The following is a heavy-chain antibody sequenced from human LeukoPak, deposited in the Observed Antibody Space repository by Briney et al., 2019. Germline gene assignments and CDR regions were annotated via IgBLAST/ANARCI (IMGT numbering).Heavy chain of an antibody. J-gene: IGHJ6*03. CDR3: ARDVTIFGPPAGDYYYYYMDV. D-gene: IGHD3-3*01. CDR1: GFTFDDYG. CDR2: INWNGGST. V-gene: IGHV3-20*04. Sequence: GGSLRLSCAASGFTFDDYGMSWVRQAPGKGLEWVSGINWNGGSTGYADSVRGRFTISRDNAKNSLYLQMNSLRAEDTALYYCARDVTIFGPPAGDYYYYYMDVWGKGTTVTVSS.